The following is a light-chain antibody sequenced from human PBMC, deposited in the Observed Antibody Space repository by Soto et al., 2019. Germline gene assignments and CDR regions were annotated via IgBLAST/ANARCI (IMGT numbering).Light chain of an antibody. CDR1: NIGTKS. Sequence: SYELTQPPSVSVAPGQTATITCGGNNIGTKSVHWYRQKPGQAPVVVIYYDSDRPSGIPERLSGSNSGNTATLTISRVEVGDEADYYCRVWDSGSDHVIFGGGTKLTVL. J-gene: IGLJ2*01. CDR2: YDS. V-gene: IGLV3-21*01. CDR3: RVWDSGSDHVI.